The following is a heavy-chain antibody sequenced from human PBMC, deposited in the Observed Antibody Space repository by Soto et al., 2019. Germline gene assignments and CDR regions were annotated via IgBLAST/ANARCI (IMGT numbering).Heavy chain of an antibody. CDR1: GFTFSSYG. Sequence: QVQLVESGGGVVQPGRSLRLSCAATGFTFSSYGMHWVRQAPGKGLEWVAVISYDGSNKYYADSVKGRFTISRDNSKNTLYLQMNSLRAEDTAVYYCAKPRKRTNWFDPWGQGTLVTVSS. CDR2: ISYDGSNK. J-gene: IGHJ5*02. V-gene: IGHV3-30*18. CDR3: AKPRKRTNWFDP. D-gene: IGHD6-6*01.